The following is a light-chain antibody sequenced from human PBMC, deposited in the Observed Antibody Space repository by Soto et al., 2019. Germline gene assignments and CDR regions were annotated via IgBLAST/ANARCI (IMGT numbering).Light chain of an antibody. CDR1: SSNIGAGYD. CDR3: TLSDRYV. V-gene: IGLV1-40*01. CDR2: GNI. J-gene: IGLJ1*01. Sequence: QSVLTQPPSVSGAPGQRVTISCTGSSSNIGAGYDVHWYQQRPGTAPKLLIFGNINRPSGVPDRFSGSKSGTSASLTITGLQAEDEGDYDSTLSDRYVFGTGTKATVL.